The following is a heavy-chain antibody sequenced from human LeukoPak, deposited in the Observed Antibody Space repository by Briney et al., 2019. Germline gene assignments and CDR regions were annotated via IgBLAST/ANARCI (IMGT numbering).Heavy chain of an antibody. CDR3: ARELAA. CDR1: GFTFSNAW. Sequence: GGSLRLSCAASGFTFSNAWMSWVRQAPGKGLEWVAVIWYDGSNADSVKGRFTISRDNSKNTLYLQMNSLRDEDTAVYYCARELAAWGQGTLVTVSS. V-gene: IGHV3-33*08. J-gene: IGHJ4*02. D-gene: IGHD6-13*01. CDR2: IWYDGSN.